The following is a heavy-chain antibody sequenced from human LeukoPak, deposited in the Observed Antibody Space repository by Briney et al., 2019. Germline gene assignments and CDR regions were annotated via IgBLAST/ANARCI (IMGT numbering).Heavy chain of an antibody. D-gene: IGHD1-26*01. CDR1: GGSFSGYY. CDR2: INHSGST. Sequence: PSETLSLTCAVYGGSFSGYYWSWIRQPPGKGLEWIGEINHSGSTNYNPSLKSRVTISVDTSKNQFSLKLSSVTAADTAVYYCARSGSRYGIQDPEDQYYYYYGMDVWGQGTTVTVSS. J-gene: IGHJ6*02. V-gene: IGHV4-34*01. CDR3: ARSGSRYGIQDPEDQYYYYYGMDV.